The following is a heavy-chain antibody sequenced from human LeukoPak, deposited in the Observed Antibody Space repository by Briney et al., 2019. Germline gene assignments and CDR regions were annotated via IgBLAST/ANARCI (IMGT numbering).Heavy chain of an antibody. V-gene: IGHV1-2*02. CDR2: INPNSGGT. J-gene: IGHJ4*02. CDR3: ARSVLLWFRAALGY. D-gene: IGHD3-10*01. CDR1: GYTFTGYY. Sequence: ASVKVSCKASGYTFTGYYMHWVRQAPGQGLEWMGWINPNSGGTNYAQKFQGRVTMTRDTPISTAYMELSRLRSDDTAVYYCARSVLLWFRAALGYWGQGTLVTVSS.